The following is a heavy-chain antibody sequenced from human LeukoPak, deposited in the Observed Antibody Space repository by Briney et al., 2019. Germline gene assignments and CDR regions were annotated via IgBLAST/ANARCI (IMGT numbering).Heavy chain of an antibody. CDR2: ISSSSYI. Sequence: GGSLRLSCAASGFTFSSYSMNWVRQAPGKGLEWVSSISSSSYIYYADSVKGRFTISRDNAKNSLYLQMNSLRAEDTAVYYCARGLEMVRGVPYYFDYWGQGTLVTVSS. J-gene: IGHJ4*02. CDR3: ARGLEMVRGVPYYFDY. CDR1: GFTFSSYS. V-gene: IGHV3-21*01. D-gene: IGHD3-10*01.